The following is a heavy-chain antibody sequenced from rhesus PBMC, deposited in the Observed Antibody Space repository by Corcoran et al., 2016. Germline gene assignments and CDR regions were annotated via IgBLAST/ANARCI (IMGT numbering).Heavy chain of an antibody. CDR2: ISNGGGST. J-gene: IGHJ4*01. CDR1: GFTFSDYY. Sequence: EVQLVESGGGLAKPGGSLRLSCAASGFTFSDYYMDWVRQATGKGLEWVTCISNGGGSTWYTDSVKGRFTISRENAKNTLYLQMNSLRAEDTAVYYCARRGYSNYGNYFDYWGQGVLVTVSS. D-gene: IGHD4-23*01. V-gene: IGHV3-178*01. CDR3: ARRGYSNYGNYFDY.